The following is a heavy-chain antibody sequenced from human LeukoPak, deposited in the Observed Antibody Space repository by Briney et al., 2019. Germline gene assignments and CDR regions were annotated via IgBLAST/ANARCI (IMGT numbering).Heavy chain of an antibody. J-gene: IGHJ4*02. CDR1: GFTFSSYA. D-gene: IGHD3-22*01. Sequence: GGSLRLSCAASGFTFSSYAMSWVRQAPGKGLEWVSAISGSGGSTYYADSVKGRFTISRDNAKNSLYLQMNSLRAEDTAVYYCARDRYYYDSSGYPPELGYWGQGTLVTVSS. CDR3: ARDRYYYDSSGYPPELGY. CDR2: ISGSGGST. V-gene: IGHV3-23*01.